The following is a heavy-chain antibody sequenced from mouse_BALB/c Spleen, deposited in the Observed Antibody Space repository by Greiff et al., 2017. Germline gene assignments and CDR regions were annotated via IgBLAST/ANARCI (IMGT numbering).Heavy chain of an antibody. V-gene: IGHV3-2*02. Sequence: VQLKESGPGLVKPSQSLSLTCTVTGYSITSDYAWNWIRQFPGNKLEWMGYISYSGSTSYNPSLKSRISITRDTSKNQFFLQLNSVTTEDTATYYCARRGYGNWFAYWGQGTLVTVSA. CDR1: GYSITSDYA. D-gene: IGHD2-10*02. CDR3: ARRGYGNWFAY. CDR2: ISYSGST. J-gene: IGHJ3*01.